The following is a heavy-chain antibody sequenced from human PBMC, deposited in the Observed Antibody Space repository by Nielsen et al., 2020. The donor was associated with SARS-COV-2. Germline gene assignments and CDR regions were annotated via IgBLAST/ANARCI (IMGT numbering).Heavy chain of an antibody. CDR2: IRYDGSNK. CDR3: AKQPGLYGIAAAGTNY. CDR1: GFTFSSYG. V-gene: IGHV3-30*02. J-gene: IGHJ4*02. Sequence: GGSLRLSYAASGFTFSSYGMHWVRQAPGKGLEWVAFIRYDGSNKYYADSVKGRFTISRDNSKNTLYLQMNSLRAEDTAVYYCAKQPGLYGIAAAGTNYWGQGTLVTVSS. D-gene: IGHD6-13*01.